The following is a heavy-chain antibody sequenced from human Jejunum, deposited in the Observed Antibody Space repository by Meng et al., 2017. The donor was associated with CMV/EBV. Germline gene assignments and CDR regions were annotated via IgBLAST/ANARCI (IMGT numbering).Heavy chain of an antibody. CDR2: LGGGGGIP. J-gene: IGHJ6*02. Sequence: SWVRQAPGKGLEWVASLGGGGGIPYYADSVKGRFTISNDNSQNTSYLQMNSLRVEDTALYYCVKNRGQVLAYGMDVWGQGTTVTVSS. CDR3: VKNRGQVLAYGMDV. D-gene: IGHD2-8*01. V-gene: IGHV3-23*01.